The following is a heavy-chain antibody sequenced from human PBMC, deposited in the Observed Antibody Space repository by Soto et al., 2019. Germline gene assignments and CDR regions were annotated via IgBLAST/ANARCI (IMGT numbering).Heavy chain of an antibody. D-gene: IGHD2-8*01. J-gene: IGHJ4*02. V-gene: IGHV1-24*01. CDR2: FDPEDGET. CDR3: AALGVNFDH. Sequence: AAGKVSCKVSAYTLTDLSMHWVRQAPGKGLEWMGGFDPEDGETIYAQKFQGRVTMTEDTSTDTAYMELSSLRSEDTAVYYCAALGVNFDHWGQGTLVTVSS. CDR1: AYTLTDLS.